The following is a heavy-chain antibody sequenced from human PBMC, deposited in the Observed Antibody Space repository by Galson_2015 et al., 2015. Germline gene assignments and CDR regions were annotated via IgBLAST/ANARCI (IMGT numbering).Heavy chain of an antibody. Sequence: SVKVSCKASGYTFTSYDINWVRQATGQGLEWMGWMNPNSGNIGYAQKFQGRVTMTRNTSISTAYMELSSLRSEDTAVYYCALLGSLDTAMAKDDAFDIWGQGTMVTVSS. V-gene: IGHV1-8*01. CDR1: GYTFTSYD. CDR3: ALLGSLDTAMAKDDAFDI. D-gene: IGHD5-18*01. CDR2: MNPNSGNI. J-gene: IGHJ3*02.